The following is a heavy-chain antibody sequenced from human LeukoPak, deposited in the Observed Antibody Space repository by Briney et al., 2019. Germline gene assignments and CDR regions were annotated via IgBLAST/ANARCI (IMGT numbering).Heavy chain of an antibody. J-gene: IGHJ1*01. V-gene: IGHV3-15*01. Sequence: GGSLRLSCAASGFTFTNAWMNWVRQAPGKGLEWVGLIKSKTSGGTTDYAVSVRGRFTISRDDSENTLYLQMDSLRAEDTAVYYCAREAYWGQGTLVTVSS. CDR1: GFTFTNAW. CDR2: IKSKTSGGTT. CDR3: AREAY.